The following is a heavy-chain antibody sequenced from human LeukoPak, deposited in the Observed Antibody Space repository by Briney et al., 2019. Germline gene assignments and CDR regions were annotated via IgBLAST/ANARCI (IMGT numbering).Heavy chain of an antibody. Sequence: PSGTLSLICTVSGGPITSSNYYWGWVRQPPGKELEWIGSIYYSGSTYYNPSLRSRVTISLDTSKNQFSLKLSSATAADTAMYYCASLEANIFYGVMEHFQDWGQGTLVTVSS. CDR3: ASLEANIFYGVMEHFQD. CDR1: GGPITSSNYY. J-gene: IGHJ1*01. CDR2: IYYSGST. V-gene: IGHV4-39*07. D-gene: IGHD4-17*01.